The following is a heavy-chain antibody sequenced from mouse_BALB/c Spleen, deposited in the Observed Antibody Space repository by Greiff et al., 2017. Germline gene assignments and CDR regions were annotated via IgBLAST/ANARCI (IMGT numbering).Heavy chain of an antibody. CDR1: GYTFTDYA. CDR2: ISTYFGDA. Sequence: QVQLQQSGAELVRPGVSVKISCKGSGYTFTDYAMLWVKQSHAKSLEWIGVISTYFGDASYNQKFKGKATMTVDKSSSTAYMERARLTSEDSAIYYCARGGDSSGYVDYWGQGTTRTVSS. CDR3: ARGGDSSGYVDY. V-gene: IGHV1S137*01. D-gene: IGHD3-2*01. J-gene: IGHJ2*01.